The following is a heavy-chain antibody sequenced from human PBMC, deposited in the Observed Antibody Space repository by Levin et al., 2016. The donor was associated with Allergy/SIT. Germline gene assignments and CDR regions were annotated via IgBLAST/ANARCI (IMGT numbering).Heavy chain of an antibody. CDR3: ASVVDSSSWSPFDY. D-gene: IGHD6-13*01. Sequence: GESLKISCAASGFTFSSYAMHWVRQAPGKGLEWVAVISYDGSNKYYADSVKGRFTISRDNAKNSLYLQMNSLRAEDTAVYYCASVVDSSSWSPFDYWGQGTLVTVSS. J-gene: IGHJ4*02. CDR1: GFTFSSYA. CDR2: ISYDGSNK. V-gene: IGHV3-30*04.